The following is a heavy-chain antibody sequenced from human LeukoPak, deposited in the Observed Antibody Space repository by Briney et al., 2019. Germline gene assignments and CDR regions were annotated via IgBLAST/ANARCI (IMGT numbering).Heavy chain of an antibody. Sequence: GGSLRLSCAASGFTFSDYYMSWIRQAPGKGLEWVSYISSSGSTIYYADSVKGRFTISRDNAKNSLYLQMNSLRAEDTAVYYCVRVGYSSSPGAMDVWGQGTTVTVSS. CDR3: VRVGYSSSPGAMDV. V-gene: IGHV3-11*04. D-gene: IGHD6-13*01. CDR2: ISSSGSTI. CDR1: GFTFSDYY. J-gene: IGHJ6*02.